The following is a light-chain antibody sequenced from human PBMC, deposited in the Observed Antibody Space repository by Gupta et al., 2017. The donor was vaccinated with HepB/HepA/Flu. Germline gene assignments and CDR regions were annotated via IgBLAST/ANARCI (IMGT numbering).Light chain of an antibody. CDR1: ALPKHY. J-gene: IGLJ3*02. CDR3: QSADINSRV. Sequence: SALTQPPSALVSPGQTARITCSGDALPKHYAYWYQQKPGQAPVLVIYKDTERPSGIPERFSGSSSGTTVTLTISGVQAEDEADYYCQSADINSRVFGGGTKMTVL. V-gene: IGLV3-25*03. CDR2: KDT.